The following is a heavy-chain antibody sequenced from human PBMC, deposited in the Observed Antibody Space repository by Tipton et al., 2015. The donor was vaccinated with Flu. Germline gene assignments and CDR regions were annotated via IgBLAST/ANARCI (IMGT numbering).Heavy chain of an antibody. Sequence: GSLRLSCAASGFTFGNYGMHWVRQAPGKGLEWVAFIRYDSINKYYRDSVKGRFTVSRDNSKNTLYLEMTSLRTDDTAVYYCARNRPAFDVWGPATMVTVSS. CDR3: ARNRPAFDV. CDR2: IRYDSINK. J-gene: IGHJ3*01. V-gene: IGHV3-30*02. CDR1: GFTFGNYG.